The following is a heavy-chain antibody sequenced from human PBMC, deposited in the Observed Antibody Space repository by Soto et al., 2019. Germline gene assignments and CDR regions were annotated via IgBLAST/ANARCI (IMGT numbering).Heavy chain of an antibody. CDR2: IYYSGST. Sequence: QLQLQESGPGLVKPSETLSLTCTVSGGSISSSSYYWGWIRQPPGKGLEWIGSIYYSGSTYYNPSLKSRVTMSVATSKNRFSLKLSSVTAADTAVYYCARQRRSYWYFDLWGRGTLVTVSS. J-gene: IGHJ2*01. V-gene: IGHV4-39*01. CDR1: GGSISSSSYY. CDR3: ARQRRSYWYFDL.